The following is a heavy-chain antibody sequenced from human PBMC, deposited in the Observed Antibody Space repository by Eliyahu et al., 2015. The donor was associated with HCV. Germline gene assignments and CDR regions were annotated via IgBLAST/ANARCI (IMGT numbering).Heavy chain of an antibody. J-gene: IGHJ4*02. V-gene: IGHV3-23*01. CDR1: GFTFSSXG. Sequence: EVQLLESGGGLVQPGGSLRLSCAASGFTFSSXGMSWVRQAPGKGLGWVSAISGSGGNTYYADSVKGRFTISRDNSKNTLYLQMNSLRAEDTAVYYCAKLLTMVRGVITRAIDYWGQGTLVTVSS. CDR3: AKLLTMVRGVITRAIDY. D-gene: IGHD3-10*01. CDR2: ISGSGGNT.